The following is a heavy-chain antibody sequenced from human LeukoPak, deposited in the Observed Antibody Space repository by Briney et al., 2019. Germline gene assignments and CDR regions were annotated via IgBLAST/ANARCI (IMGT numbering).Heavy chain of an antibody. D-gene: IGHD3-10*01. J-gene: IGHJ5*02. CDR1: GGSISSYY. V-gene: IGHV4-4*07. CDR2: IYTSGST. CDR3: ARREGRLLWFGEAPNWFDP. Sequence: SETLSLTCTVSGGSISSYYWSWIRQPAGKGLEWIGRIYTSGSTNYNPSLKSRVTMSVDTSKNQFSLKLSSVTAADTAVYYCARREGRLLWFGEAPNWFDPWGQGTLVTVSS.